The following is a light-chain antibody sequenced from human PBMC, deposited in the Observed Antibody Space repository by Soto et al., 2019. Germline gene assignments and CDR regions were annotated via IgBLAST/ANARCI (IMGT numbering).Light chain of an antibody. V-gene: IGKV3-11*01. CDR2: EAS. CDR3: QQYNKWSSIS. CDR1: LSISNS. J-gene: IGKJ5*01. Sequence: EIVLTQSPATLSLSPCERATLSVRASLSISNSLAWYQQKPGQAPRLLIYEASNRATGIPARFSGSGSGTDFTLTISRLEPEDFAVYHCQQYNKWSSISFGQGTRLENK.